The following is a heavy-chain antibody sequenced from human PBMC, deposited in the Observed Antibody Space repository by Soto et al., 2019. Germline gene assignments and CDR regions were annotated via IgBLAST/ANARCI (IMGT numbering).Heavy chain of an antibody. V-gene: IGHV3-9*01. CDR3: AKDITCSGGSCDAFDI. D-gene: IGHD2-15*01. CDR1: GFTFDDYA. Sequence: GGSLRLSCAASGFTFDDYAMHWVRQAPGKGLEWVSGISWNSGSIGYADSVKGRFTISRDNAKNSLYLQMNSLRAEDTALYYCAKDITCSGGSCDAFDIWGQGTMVTVSS. CDR2: ISWNSGSI. J-gene: IGHJ3*02.